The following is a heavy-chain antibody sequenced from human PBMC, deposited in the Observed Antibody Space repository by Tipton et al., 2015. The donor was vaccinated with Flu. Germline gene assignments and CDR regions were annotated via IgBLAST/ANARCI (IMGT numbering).Heavy chain of an antibody. CDR2: IYSTGTT. V-gene: IGHV4-61*02. CDR1: GDSITTGSYY. J-gene: IGHJ4*02. D-gene: IGHD4-17*01. CDR3: ARGPPVVYGDFEG. Sequence: TLSLTCTVSGDSITTGSYYWNWIRQPAGKGLELIGRIYSTGTTNYNPSLKSRVTISSDTSKSQFSLKLTSVTAADTAVYFCARGPPVVYGDFEGWGQGTLVTVSS.